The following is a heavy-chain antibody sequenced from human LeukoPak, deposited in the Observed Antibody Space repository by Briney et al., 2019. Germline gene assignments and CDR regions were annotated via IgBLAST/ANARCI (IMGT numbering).Heavy chain of an antibody. V-gene: IGHV3-48*01. D-gene: IGHD2/OR15-2a*01. CDR1: GFTFSGHS. J-gene: IGHJ4*02. Sequence: PGGSLRLSCAASGFTFSGHSMNWVRLAPGKGLEWVSYISSSRTTIYYADSVKGRFTISRDNARNSLYLEMKSLRAEDTAVYYCARAGLPSFHYFDYCGQGALVTVSS. CDR2: ISSSRTTI. CDR3: ARAGLPSFHYFDY.